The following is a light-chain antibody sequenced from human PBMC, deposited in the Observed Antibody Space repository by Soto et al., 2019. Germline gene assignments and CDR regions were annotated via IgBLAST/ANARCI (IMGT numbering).Light chain of an antibody. J-gene: IGKJ3*01. V-gene: IGKV3-15*01. Sequence: EIVMTQSPATLSVSPGERATLSCRASQSVSSNLAWYQQKPGQAPRLLIYGASTRATGIPARFSGSGSGTEFTLTISILQSEDFAVYYCQQYNNWPPVVTFGPGTKVDIK. CDR2: GAS. CDR1: QSVSSN. CDR3: QQYNNWPPVVT.